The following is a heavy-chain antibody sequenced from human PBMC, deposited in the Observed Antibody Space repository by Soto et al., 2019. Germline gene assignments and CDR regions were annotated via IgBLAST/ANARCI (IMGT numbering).Heavy chain of an antibody. V-gene: IGHV3-23*01. Sequence: EVQLLESGGGLVQPGGSLRLSCAASGFTFSSYTMNWVRQAPGKGLEWVSVVSGGGSTTYYGDSVKGRFPVSRDNSKNMLYLQMTSLRVEDTAVYFCAKGRSADSAWYHGDYWGQGTMVTVSS. D-gene: IGHD6-19*01. CDR1: GFTFSSYT. CDR2: VSGGGSTT. J-gene: IGHJ4*02. CDR3: AKGRSADSAWYHGDY.